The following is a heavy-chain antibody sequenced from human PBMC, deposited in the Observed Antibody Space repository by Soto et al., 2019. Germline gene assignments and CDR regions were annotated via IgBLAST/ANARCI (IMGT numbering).Heavy chain of an antibody. V-gene: IGHV3-23*01. CDR2: ISGSDGST. Sequence: GGSLRLSCSASGFTLSSYAMSWVRQTPGKGLDWVSGISGSDGSTYYAESVKGRFTISRDNTKNTLYLQMNSLRVEDTAVYFCAKRGDRSGWTFHDWGQGTLVTVSS. D-gene: IGHD6-19*01. CDR3: AKRGDRSGWTFHD. J-gene: IGHJ1*01. CDR1: GFTLSSYA.